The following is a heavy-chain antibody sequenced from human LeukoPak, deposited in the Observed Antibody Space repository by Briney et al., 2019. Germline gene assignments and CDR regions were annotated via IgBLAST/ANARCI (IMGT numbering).Heavy chain of an antibody. D-gene: IGHD2-2*01. Sequence: ASVKVSCKVSGYTLTELSMHWVRQAPGKGLEWMGGFDPEDGETIYAQKFQGRVTMTEDTSTDTAYMELSSLRSENTAVYYCATDGAKEVPAAKAGMDVWGQGTTVTVFS. CDR1: GYTLTELS. CDR3: ATDGAKEVPAAKAGMDV. CDR2: FDPEDGET. V-gene: IGHV1-24*01. J-gene: IGHJ6*02.